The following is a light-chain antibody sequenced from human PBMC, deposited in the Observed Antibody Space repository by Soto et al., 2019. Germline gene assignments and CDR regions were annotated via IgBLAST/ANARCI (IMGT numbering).Light chain of an antibody. Sequence: QSALTQPASVSGSPGQSITISCTGTSSDGDDYKDVSWYQQHPGKAPKLMIYEVKYRPSGVSDRFSGSKSGNTAPLTISGLQADEEADYYRSSYTTSSTVFGTGTKLTVL. J-gene: IGLJ1*01. V-gene: IGLV2-14*01. CDR3: SSYTTSSTV. CDR2: EVK. CDR1: SSDGDDYKD.